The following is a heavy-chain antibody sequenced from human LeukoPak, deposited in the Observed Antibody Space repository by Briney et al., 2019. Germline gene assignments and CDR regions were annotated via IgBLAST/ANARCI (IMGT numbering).Heavy chain of an antibody. CDR1: GGSISSYY. V-gene: IGHV4-59*01. CDR3: ARTSEVYAFDI. Sequence: PSETLSLTCTVSGGSISSYYWSWIRQPPGKGLECIGRIYYSGSTYYNPSLKSRVTISVDTSKNQFSLKLSSVTAADTAVYYCARTSEVYAFDIWGQGTMVTVSS. J-gene: IGHJ3*02. CDR2: IYYSGST.